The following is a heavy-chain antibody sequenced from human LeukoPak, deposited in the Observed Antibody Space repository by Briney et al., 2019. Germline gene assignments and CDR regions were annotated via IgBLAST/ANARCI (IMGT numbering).Heavy chain of an antibody. CDR3: ARGRGLGELAVASFDS. V-gene: IGHV3-74*03. Sequence: GGSLRLSCAGSGFNFTGYWMHWVRQPPGKGLVWISRIYSDGRSLTYADSVMGRFTISRDNANNMLYLQMNSLRAEDTAVYYCARGRGLGELAVASFDSWGQGTLVTVSS. D-gene: IGHD6-19*01. CDR2: IYSDGRSL. CDR1: GFNFTGYW. J-gene: IGHJ4*02.